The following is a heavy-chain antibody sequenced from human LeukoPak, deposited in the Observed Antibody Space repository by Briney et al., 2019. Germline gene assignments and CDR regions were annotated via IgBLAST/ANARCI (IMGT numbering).Heavy chain of an antibody. J-gene: IGHJ3*01. D-gene: IGHD3-16*01. Sequence: GGSLRLSCEASEFTLNTIPMTWVRQAPGKGLEWVSYIGRTDNRVYYADSVKGRFTISRDTGKNSIYLHLTSLRADDTAIYYCAREIRVGFGELIGAFDLWGQGTVVTVSP. CDR2: IGRTDNRV. V-gene: IGHV3-48*03. CDR3: AREIRVGFGELIGAFDL. CDR1: EFTLNTIP.